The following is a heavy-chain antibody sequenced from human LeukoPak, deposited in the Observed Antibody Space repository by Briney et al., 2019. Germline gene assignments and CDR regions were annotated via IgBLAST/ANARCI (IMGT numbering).Heavy chain of an antibody. CDR3: AKDRGTSQYYFDY. CDR2: ISGSGGTT. V-gene: IGHV3-23*01. J-gene: IGHJ4*02. Sequence: PGGSLRLSCAASGFTFSSYAMRWVRQAPGKELEWVSLISGSGGTTYYADSVKGRFTISRDNSNNTLYLQLNSLRAEDTAVYYCAKDRGTSQYYFDYWGQRTLVTVSS. CDR1: GFTFSSYA. D-gene: IGHD2-2*01.